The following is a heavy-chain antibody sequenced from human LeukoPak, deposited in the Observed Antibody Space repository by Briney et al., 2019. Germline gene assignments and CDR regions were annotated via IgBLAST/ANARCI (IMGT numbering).Heavy chain of an antibody. D-gene: IGHD6-13*01. Sequence: ASVKVSCKASGYTFTSYAMHWVRQAPGQRLEWMGWINAGNGNTKYSQKFQGRVTITGDTFASTAYMELSSLRSEDTAVYYCARVGAAAGPYYFDYWGQGTLVTVSS. CDR3: ARVGAAAGPYYFDY. CDR1: GYTFTSYA. CDR2: INAGNGNT. J-gene: IGHJ4*02. V-gene: IGHV1-3*01.